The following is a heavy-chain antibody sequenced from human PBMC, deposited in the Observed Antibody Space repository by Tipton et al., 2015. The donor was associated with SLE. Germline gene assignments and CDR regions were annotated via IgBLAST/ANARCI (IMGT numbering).Heavy chain of an antibody. CDR3: ARDNSDYDFWSGYSKYNWFDP. D-gene: IGHD3-3*01. J-gene: IGHJ5*02. V-gene: IGHV3-53*01. Sequence: SLRLSCAASGFTVSSNYMSWVRQAPGKGLEWVSVIYSGGSTYYADSVKGRFTISRDNAKNTLYLQMNSLRAEDTAVYYCARDNSDYDFWSGYSKYNWFDPWGQGTLVTVSS. CDR1: GFTVSSNY. CDR2: IYSGGST.